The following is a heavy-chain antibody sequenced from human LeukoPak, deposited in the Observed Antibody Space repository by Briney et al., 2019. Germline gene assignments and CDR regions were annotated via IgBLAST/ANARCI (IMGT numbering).Heavy chain of an antibody. D-gene: IGHD6-13*01. CDR1: GYTFTSYG. J-gene: IGHJ4*02. CDR3: ARVYPGQQLVLFRGYYFDY. Sequence: AAVKVSCKASGYTFTSYGISWVRQAPGQGLEWMGWISAYNGNTNYAQKLQGRVTMTTDTSTSTAYMELRSLRSDDTAVYYCARVYPGQQLVLFRGYYFDYRGQGTLVTVSS. CDR2: ISAYNGNT. V-gene: IGHV1-18*01.